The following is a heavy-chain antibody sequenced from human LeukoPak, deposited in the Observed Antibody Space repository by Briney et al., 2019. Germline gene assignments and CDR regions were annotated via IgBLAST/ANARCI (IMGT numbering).Heavy chain of an antibody. Sequence: GGALRLSCAASGVSFSTYAMSWVRQAPARGAEWVSSMRGGGETFYADSVKGGFTLSRDDSRNTVYLQVNNLRVEETAIYYCAKANWVSNADAVWWGQGTQVTVSS. D-gene: IGHD1-1*01. CDR1: GVSFSTYA. J-gene: IGHJ4*02. CDR2: MRGGGET. V-gene: IGHV3-23*01. CDR3: AKANWVSNADAVW.